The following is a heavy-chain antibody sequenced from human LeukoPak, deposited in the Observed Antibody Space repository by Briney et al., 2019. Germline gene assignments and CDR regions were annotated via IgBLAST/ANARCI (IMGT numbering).Heavy chain of an antibody. D-gene: IGHD3-22*01. CDR1: GFTFSSYW. V-gene: IGHV3-74*01. CDR2: INSDRSST. CDR3: ASAYYSDTRGFDY. Sequence: GGSLRLSCAASGFTFSSYWMHWVRQAPGKGLVWVSRINSDRSSTSYADSVKGRFTISRDNARNTLYLQMNSLRAEDTAVYYCASAYYSDTRGFDYWGQGTLVTVSS. J-gene: IGHJ4*02.